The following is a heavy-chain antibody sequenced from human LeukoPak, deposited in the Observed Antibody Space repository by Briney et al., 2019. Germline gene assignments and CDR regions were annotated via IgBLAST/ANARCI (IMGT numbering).Heavy chain of an antibody. CDR2: IYYSGST. CDR1: GGSISSYY. J-gene: IGHJ4*02. D-gene: IGHD6-13*01. CDR3: ARAGTGIAAAGDGFDY. Sequence: KPSETLSLTCTVSGGSISSYYRSWIRQPPGKGLEWIGYIYYSGSTNYNPSLKSRVTISVDTSKNQFSLKLSSVTAADTAVYYCARAGTGIAAAGDGFDYWGQGTLVTVSS. V-gene: IGHV4-59*01.